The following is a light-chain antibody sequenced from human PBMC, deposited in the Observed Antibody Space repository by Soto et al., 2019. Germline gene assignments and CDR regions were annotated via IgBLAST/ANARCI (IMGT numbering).Light chain of an antibody. CDR3: SSYTSSYTPL. J-gene: IGLJ3*02. CDR1: SSDVGGYDH. Sequence: QSALTQPASVSGSPGQSITISCTGTSSDVGGYDHVSWYQQHPGKAPKLMIYEVSNRPSGVSNRFSGSKSGNTASLTISGLQAEDEADYYCSSYTSSYTPLFGGGTKVPVL. CDR2: EVS. V-gene: IGLV2-14*01.